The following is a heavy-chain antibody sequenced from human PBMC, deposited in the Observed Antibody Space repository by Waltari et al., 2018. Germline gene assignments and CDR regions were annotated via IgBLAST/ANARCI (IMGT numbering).Heavy chain of an antibody. V-gene: IGHV4-30-4*08. CDR3: ARERSYGSQSGLPAIDY. D-gene: IGHD5-18*01. Sequence: QVQLQESGPGLVKPSQTLSLTCTVSGGSISSGDYYWSWIRQPPGKGLEWIGYIYYRGRTYNNPSLKSRVTISVDTSKNQFSRKLSSVTAADTAVYYCARERSYGSQSGLPAIDYWGQGTLVTVSS. CDR2: IYYRGRT. J-gene: IGHJ4*02. CDR1: GGSISSGDYY.